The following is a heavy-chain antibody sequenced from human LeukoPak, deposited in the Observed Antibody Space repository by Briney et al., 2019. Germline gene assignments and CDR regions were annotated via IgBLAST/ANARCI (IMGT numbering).Heavy chain of an antibody. Sequence: GGSLRLSCAASGFTFDDYAMHWVRQAPGKGPEWVSGISWNSGSIGYADSVKGRFTISRDNAKNSLYLQMNSLRAEDTALYYCAKDIVPYCSSTSCYTVNWFDPWGQGTLVTVSS. CDR2: ISWNSGSI. D-gene: IGHD2-2*02. V-gene: IGHV3-9*01. J-gene: IGHJ5*02. CDR3: AKDIVPYCSSTSCYTVNWFDP. CDR1: GFTFDDYA.